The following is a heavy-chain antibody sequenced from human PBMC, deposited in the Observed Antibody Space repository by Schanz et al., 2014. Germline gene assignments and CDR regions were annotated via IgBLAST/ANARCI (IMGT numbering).Heavy chain of an antibody. D-gene: IGHD2-2*01. CDR3: ARESSNDIVLVPGAVFDH. V-gene: IGHV3-23*04. Sequence: EVQLVQSGGGLVQPGGSLRLSCAASGFTFSTHAMSWVRQAPGKGLEWVSAINTGVNTYYADSVRGRFTMSRDNSKNTLYLQMNSLRPGDTAVYYCARESSNDIVLVPGAVFDHWGQGILVTVSS. CDR1: GFTFSTHA. J-gene: IGHJ4*02. CDR2: INTGVNT.